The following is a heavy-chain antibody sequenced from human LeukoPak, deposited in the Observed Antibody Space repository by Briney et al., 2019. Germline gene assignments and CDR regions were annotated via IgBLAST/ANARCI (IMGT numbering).Heavy chain of an antibody. CDR3: ARDLEMSTTNS. D-gene: IGHD5-24*01. J-gene: IGHJ5*02. Sequence: GRSLRLSCAASGFTFSSYGMHWVRQATGKGLEWVSGLGTTGDTYYPGSVKGRFTISRENAKNSLYLQMNSLRAEDTAVYYCARDLEMSTTNSWGQGTLVTVSS. CDR1: GFTFSSYG. CDR2: LGTTGDT. V-gene: IGHV3-13*01.